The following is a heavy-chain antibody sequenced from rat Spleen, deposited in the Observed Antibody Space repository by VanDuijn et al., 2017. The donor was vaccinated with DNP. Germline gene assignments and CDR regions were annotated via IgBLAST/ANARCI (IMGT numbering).Heavy chain of an antibody. CDR1: GITFSDHN. V-gene: IGHV5-7*01. CDR3: ARLSDY. Sequence: EVQLVESGGGLVQPGRSLKLSCAVSGITFSDHNMAWVRQAPGRGLEWVASITNTGDSTYYSDSVMGRFTISRDNAKSTLYLQIDSLRSEDTATYYCARLSDYWGQGVMVTVSS. J-gene: IGHJ2*01. CDR2: ITNTGDST.